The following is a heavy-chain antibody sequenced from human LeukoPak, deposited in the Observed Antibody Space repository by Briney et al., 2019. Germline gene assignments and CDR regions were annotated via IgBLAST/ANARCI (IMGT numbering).Heavy chain of an antibody. D-gene: IGHD3-22*01. CDR2: IYTSGST. J-gene: IGHJ4*02. V-gene: IGHV4-4*07. CDR1: GDSISSYY. Sequence: SETLSLTCTVSGDSISSYYWSWIRQPAGKGLEWIGRIYTSGSTNYNPSLKSRVTMSVDTSKNQFSLKLSSVTAADTAVYYCARDRYYYDSSGYSSIDYWGQGTLVTVSS. CDR3: ARDRYYYDSSGYSSIDY.